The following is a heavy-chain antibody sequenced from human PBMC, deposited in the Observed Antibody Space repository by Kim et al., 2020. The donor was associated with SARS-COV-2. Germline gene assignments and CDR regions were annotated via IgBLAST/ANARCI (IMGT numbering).Heavy chain of an antibody. CDR3: AKEYSYGSGWFDP. D-gene: IGHD5-18*01. J-gene: IGHJ5*02. Sequence: YADSGKGQFTIPRDNTKSTVYLQMNSLRAEDTAVYYCAKEYSYGSGWFDPWGQGTLVTVSS. V-gene: IGHV3-23*01.